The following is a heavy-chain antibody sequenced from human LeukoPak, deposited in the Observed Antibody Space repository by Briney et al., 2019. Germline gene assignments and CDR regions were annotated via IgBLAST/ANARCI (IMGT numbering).Heavy chain of an antibody. J-gene: IGHJ5*02. CDR1: GYSISSGYY. D-gene: IGHD3-16*02. Sequence: PSETLSLTCAVSGYSISSGYYWGWIRQPPGKGLEWIGSIYHSGSTYYNPSLKSRVTISVDTSKNQFSLKLSPVTAADTAVYYCARITSYDYVWGSYRQDWFDPWGQGTLVTVSS. V-gene: IGHV4-38-2*01. CDR3: ARITSYDYVWGSYRQDWFDP. CDR2: IYHSGST.